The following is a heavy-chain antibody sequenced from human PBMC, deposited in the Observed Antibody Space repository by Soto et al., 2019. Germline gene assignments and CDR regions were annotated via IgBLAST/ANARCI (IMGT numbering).Heavy chain of an antibody. J-gene: IGHJ4*02. V-gene: IGHV1-18*01. CDR2: ISAYNGNT. D-gene: IGHD1-26*01. Sequence: QVQLVQSGAEVKKPWASVKVSCKASGYTFTSYGISWVRQAPGQGLEWMGWISAYNGNTNYAQKLQGRVTMTTDTATGTAYVELRSMRSDDTAVYYCARDSSGSYPDDYWGQGTLVTVST. CDR3: ARDSSGSYPDDY. CDR1: GYTFTSYG.